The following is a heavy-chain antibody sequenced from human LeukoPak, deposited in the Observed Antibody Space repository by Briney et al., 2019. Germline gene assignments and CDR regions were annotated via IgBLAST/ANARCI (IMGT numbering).Heavy chain of an antibody. Sequence: SETLSLTCTVSGGSIGSSSYYWGWIRQPPGKGLEWIGSIYYSGSTYYNPSLKSRVTISVDTSKNQFSLKLSSVTAADTAEYYCARHLPMGTDLYYDILTGYYLSPSYYFDYWGQGTLVTVSS. V-gene: IGHV4-39*01. J-gene: IGHJ4*02. CDR2: IYYSGST. D-gene: IGHD3-9*01. CDR1: GGSIGSSSYY. CDR3: ARHLPMGTDLYYDILTGYYLSPSYYFDY.